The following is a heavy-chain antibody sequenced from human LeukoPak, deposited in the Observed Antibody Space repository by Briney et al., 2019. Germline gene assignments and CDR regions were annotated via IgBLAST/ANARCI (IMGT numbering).Heavy chain of an antibody. CDR1: TGSISTYY. Sequence: SETLSLTCIVSTGSISTYYWSWIRQPPGKGLEWIGYIDYSGSTNYNPSLKSRVTMSLDTSKNHFSLRLSSVHAADSAVYFCARVSRRHTLDYWGQGTLVTVSS. J-gene: IGHJ4*02. CDR2: IDYSGST. V-gene: IGHV4-59*01. CDR3: ARVSRRHTLDY.